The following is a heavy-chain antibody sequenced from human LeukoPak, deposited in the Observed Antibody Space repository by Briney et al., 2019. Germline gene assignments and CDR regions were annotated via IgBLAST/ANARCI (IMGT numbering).Heavy chain of an antibody. J-gene: IGHJ4*02. CDR1: GGSIGRYY. V-gene: IGHV4-59*01. Sequence: SETLSLTCTVSGGSIGRYYWSWIRQPPGKGLEWIGYIYYSGSTNYNPSLKSRVTISIDTSKNQFSLKLSSVTAADTAVYYCARTYYYDSSGYYYFDYWGQGTLVTVSS. CDR2: IYYSGST. CDR3: ARTYYYDSSGYYYFDY. D-gene: IGHD3-22*01.